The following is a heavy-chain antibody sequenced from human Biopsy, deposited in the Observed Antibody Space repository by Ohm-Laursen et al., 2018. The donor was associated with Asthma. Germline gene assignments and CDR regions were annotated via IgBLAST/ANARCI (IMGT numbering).Heavy chain of an antibody. D-gene: IGHD1-26*01. Sequence: SLRLPCTASGFTFDDYAMHWVRQAPGKGLEWVSSISWNSGSIGYADSVKGRFTISRDNAKNSLYLQMNSLRAEDTALYYCAKGEWELLEANFDYWGQGTLVTVSS. CDR1: GFTFDDYA. J-gene: IGHJ4*02. CDR3: AKGEWELLEANFDY. CDR2: ISWNSGSI. V-gene: IGHV3-9*01.